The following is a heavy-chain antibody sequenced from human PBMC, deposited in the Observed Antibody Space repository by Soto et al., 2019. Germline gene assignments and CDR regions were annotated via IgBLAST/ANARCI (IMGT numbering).Heavy chain of an antibody. CDR1: GGTFSSYA. D-gene: IGHD1-1*01. J-gene: IGHJ6*02. CDR3: ARDMNWNDVGAYYYYGMDV. CDR2: IIPIFGTA. V-gene: IGHV1-69*13. Sequence: GASVKVSCKASGGTFSSYAISWVRQAPGQGLEWMGGIIPIFGTANYAQKFQGRVTITADESTSTAYMELSSLRSEDTAVYYCARDMNWNDVGAYYYYGMDVWGQGTTVTVSS.